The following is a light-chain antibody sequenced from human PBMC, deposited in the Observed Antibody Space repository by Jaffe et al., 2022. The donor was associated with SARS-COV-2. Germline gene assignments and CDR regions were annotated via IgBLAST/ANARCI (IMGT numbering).Light chain of an antibody. V-gene: IGKV1-39*01. Sequence: DIQMTQSPSSLSASVGDRVTITCRASQSISNYLNWYQQKPGKAPELLIYAASSLQSGVPSRFSGSGSGTDFTLTINNLQPEDFATYYCQQSSSTPYTVGQGTKLEIK. CDR1: QSISNY. CDR2: AAS. J-gene: IGKJ2*01. CDR3: QQSSSTPYT.